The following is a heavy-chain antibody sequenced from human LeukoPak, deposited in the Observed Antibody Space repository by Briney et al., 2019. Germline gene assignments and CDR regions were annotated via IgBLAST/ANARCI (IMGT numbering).Heavy chain of an antibody. CDR2: IYYSGST. CDR3: ARGYSSSSVGPFNWFDP. J-gene: IGHJ5*02. D-gene: IGHD6-6*01. V-gene: IGHV4-39*07. Sequence: SETLSLTRTVSGGSISSSSYYWGWIRQPPGKGLEWIGSIYYSGSTYYNPSLKSRVTISVDTSKNQFSLKLSSVTAADTAVYYCARGYSSSSVGPFNWFDPWGQGTLVTVSS. CDR1: GGSISSSSYY.